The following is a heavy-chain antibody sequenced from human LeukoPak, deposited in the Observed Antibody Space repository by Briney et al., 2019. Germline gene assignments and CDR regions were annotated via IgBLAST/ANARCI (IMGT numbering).Heavy chain of an antibody. CDR1: GYTFTDYY. CDR2: INPNSGDT. V-gene: IGHV1-2*02. D-gene: IGHD4-17*01. Sequence: GASVKVSCKASGYTFTDYYMHWVRQAPGQGLEWMGWINPNSGDTNYAQNFQGRVTMTRDTSISTAYMELRSLRSDDTAVYYCASSNDYGDQFGDYWGQGTLVTVSS. CDR3: ASSNDYGDQFGDY. J-gene: IGHJ4*02.